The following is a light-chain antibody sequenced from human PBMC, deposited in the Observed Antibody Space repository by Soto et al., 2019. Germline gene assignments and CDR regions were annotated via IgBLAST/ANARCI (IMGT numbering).Light chain of an antibody. CDR1: PSVSSN. J-gene: IGKJ2*01. CDR2: GAS. CDR3: QQYNNWYT. Sequence: EIVMTQSPATLSVSPGERATLSCRASPSVSSNLAWYQQKPGQAPRLLIYGASVRATGIPARFSGSGSGTEFILTISSLQSADFAVYYCQQYNNWYTVGQGTTLEIK. V-gene: IGKV3-15*01.